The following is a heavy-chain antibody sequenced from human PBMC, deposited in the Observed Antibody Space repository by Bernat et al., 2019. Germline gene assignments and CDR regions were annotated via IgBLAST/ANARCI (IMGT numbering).Heavy chain of an antibody. CDR2: ISVSGGST. D-gene: IGHD2-21*02. J-gene: IGHJ2*01. Sequence: EVQLLESGGGLVQPGGSLRLSCAASGFTFTSYAMSWVRQAPGKGLEWVSAISVSGGSTYYADSVNGRFTMSRDNSKNTLYLQMNSLRAEDTAVYYCAKVDCAGDCHYWYFDLWGRGTLVTVSS. CDR1: GFTFTSYA. V-gene: IGHV3-23*01. CDR3: AKVDCAGDCHYWYFDL.